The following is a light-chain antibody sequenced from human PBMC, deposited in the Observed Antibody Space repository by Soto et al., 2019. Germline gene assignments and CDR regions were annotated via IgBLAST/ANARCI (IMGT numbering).Light chain of an antibody. Sequence: EILMTQSPATLSVSRGERATLSCRASQSISSNLAWYQQKPGQAPRLLMFRTSSRVTGFPARFSGSGSGTEFNLTISSLQSEDFGVYYCQQYNNWPRATFGGGTKVDIK. CDR3: QQYNNWPRAT. CDR1: QSISSN. J-gene: IGKJ4*01. V-gene: IGKV3-15*01. CDR2: RTS.